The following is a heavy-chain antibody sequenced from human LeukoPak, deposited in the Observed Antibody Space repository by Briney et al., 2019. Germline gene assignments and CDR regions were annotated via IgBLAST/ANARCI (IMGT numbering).Heavy chain of an antibody. Sequence: TSQTLSLTCTVSAESITYGDYFWSWIRQPPGKGLEWIGYINHSGNTFYTPSLKSRVTISVDRSKNQFSLKLSSVTAADTAVYYCARAPPDIVPVPGTSRGYYYYYMDVWGKGTTVTVSS. CDR2: INHSGNT. J-gene: IGHJ6*03. D-gene: IGHD2-15*01. CDR1: AESITYGDYF. V-gene: IGHV4-30-2*01. CDR3: ARAPPDIVPVPGTSRGYYYYYMDV.